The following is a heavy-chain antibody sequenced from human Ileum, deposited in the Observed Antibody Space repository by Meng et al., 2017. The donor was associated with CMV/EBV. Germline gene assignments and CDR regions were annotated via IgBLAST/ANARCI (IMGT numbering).Heavy chain of an antibody. CDR1: GFIVSSTY. Sequence: EVQLVESGGGLVQPWGSLRLSCEASGFIVSSTYMTWVRQAPGKGLEWVSVIYASGSTFYADSVKGRFTISRDNSENTLFLQMSSLRVEDTAVYYCVGVGAPGGQGTLVTVSS. V-gene: IGHV3-66*01. CDR3: VGVGAP. D-gene: IGHD1-26*01. J-gene: IGHJ4*02. CDR2: IYASGST.